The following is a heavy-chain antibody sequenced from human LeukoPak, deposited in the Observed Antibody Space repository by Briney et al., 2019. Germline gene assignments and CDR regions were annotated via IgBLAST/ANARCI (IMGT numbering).Heavy chain of an antibody. CDR1: GFTFSSYA. V-gene: IGHV3-30-3*01. CDR2: ISYDGSNK. CDR3: AKALSYYYGSGSDY. J-gene: IGHJ4*02. D-gene: IGHD3-10*01. Sequence: GGSLRLSCAASGFTFSSYAMHWVRQAPGKGLEWVAVISYDGSNKYYADSVKGRFTISRDNSKNTLYLQMNSLRAEDTALYYCAKALSYYYGSGSDYWGQGTLVTVSS.